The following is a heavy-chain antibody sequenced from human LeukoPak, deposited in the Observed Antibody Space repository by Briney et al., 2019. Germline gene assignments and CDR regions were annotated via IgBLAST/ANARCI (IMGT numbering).Heavy chain of an antibody. J-gene: IGHJ6*02. V-gene: IGHV4-39*07. CDR3: ARGRKYDFFYYYGMDV. CDR2: INHSGST. CDR1: GGSISSSSYY. Sequence: SETLSLTCTVSGGSISSSSYYWGWIRQPPGKGLEWIGEINHSGSTNYNPSLKSRVTISVDTSKNQFSLKLSSVTAADTAVYYCARGRKYDFFYYYGMDVWGQGTTVTVSS. D-gene: IGHD3-3*01.